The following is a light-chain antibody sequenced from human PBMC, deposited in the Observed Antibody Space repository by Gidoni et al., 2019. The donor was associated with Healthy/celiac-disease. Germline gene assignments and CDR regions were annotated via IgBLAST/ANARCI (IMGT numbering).Light chain of an antibody. CDR1: QSVSSY. CDR2: DAS. CDR3: QQRSNWLFT. J-gene: IGKJ3*01. V-gene: IGKV3-11*01. Sequence: EIVLTQSPATLSLSPGERATLSCRASQSVSSYLAWYQQKPGQAPSLLIYDASNRATGIPARFSGSGSGTDFTLTISSLEPEDFAVYYCQQRSNWLFTFXPXTKVDIK.